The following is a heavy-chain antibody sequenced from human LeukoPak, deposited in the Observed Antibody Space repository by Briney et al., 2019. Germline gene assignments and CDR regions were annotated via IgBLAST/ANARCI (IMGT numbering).Heavy chain of an antibody. D-gene: IGHD2-15*01. CDR1: GGSISSYY. V-gene: IGHV4-59*08. CDR3: ARRIVVVPAALYWFDP. Sequence: SETLSLTCTVSGGSISSYYWNWIRQPPGKGLEWIGYIYYSGSTNYNPSLKSRVTISVDTSKNQFSLKLSSVTAADTAVYYCARRIVVVPAALYWFDPWGQGTLVTVSS. J-gene: IGHJ5*02. CDR2: IYYSGST.